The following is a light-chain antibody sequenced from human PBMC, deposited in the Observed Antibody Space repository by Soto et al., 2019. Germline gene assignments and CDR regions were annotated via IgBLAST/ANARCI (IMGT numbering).Light chain of an antibody. V-gene: IGKV1-27*01. Sequence: DIQMTQSPSSLSASVGDRVTITCRASQGISNFLAWHQQKPGKVPKLLIYAASTLQSGVPSRFSGSGSGTDFTLIITRLQPEDVATYYCQKYNSAPWTFGQGTKVEIK. J-gene: IGKJ1*01. CDR1: QGISNF. CDR2: AAS. CDR3: QKYNSAPWT.